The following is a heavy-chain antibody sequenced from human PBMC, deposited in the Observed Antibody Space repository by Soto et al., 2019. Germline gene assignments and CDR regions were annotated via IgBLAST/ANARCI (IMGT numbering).Heavy chain of an antibody. D-gene: IGHD3-10*01. CDR1: GYTFTNND. CDR2: MNPGSGDT. CDR3: ATMATFGSLNWFEP. V-gene: IGHV1-8*01. Sequence: ASVKISCKASGYTFTNNDVSWVRQATGQGLEWMGWMNPGSGDTGYAQKFQGRVTMTRDISIATAYMELSSLRSDDTAIYYCATMATFGSLNWFEPWGQGTLVTVSS. J-gene: IGHJ5*02.